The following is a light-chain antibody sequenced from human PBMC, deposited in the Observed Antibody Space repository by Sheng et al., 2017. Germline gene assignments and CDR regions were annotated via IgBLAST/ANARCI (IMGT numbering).Light chain of an antibody. V-gene: IGKV3-11*01. CDR1: QSVSSY. CDR2: DAS. J-gene: IGKJ3*01. Sequence: IVLTQSPATLSLSPGERATLSCRASQSVSSYLAWYQQKPGQAPRLLIYDASNRATGIPARFSGSGSGTDFTLTISSLEPEDFAVYYCQQRSNWPITFGPGTKRGYQT. CDR3: QQRSNWPIT.